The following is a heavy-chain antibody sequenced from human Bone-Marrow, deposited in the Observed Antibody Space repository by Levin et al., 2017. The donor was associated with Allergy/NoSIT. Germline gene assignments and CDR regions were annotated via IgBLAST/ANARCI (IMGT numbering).Heavy chain of an antibody. J-gene: IGHJ5*02. CDR2: LSQDGLSQ. V-gene: IGHV3-30*03. CDR3: TRPGGWGHFDP. D-gene: IGHD3-16*01. Sequence: GESLKISCEASGFTFSGYPMHWVRLTADKGLQWVALLSQDGLSQHYADSVKGRFTVSRDTSKSTLYLHLNSVRPDDTATYYCTRPGGWGHFDPWGPGPLVIVSS. CDR1: GFTFSGYP.